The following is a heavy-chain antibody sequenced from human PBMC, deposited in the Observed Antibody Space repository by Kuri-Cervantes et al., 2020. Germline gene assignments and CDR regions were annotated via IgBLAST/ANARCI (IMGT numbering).Heavy chain of an antibody. CDR3: AREMITFGGAGGAFDI. D-gene: IGHD3-16*01. J-gene: IGHJ3*02. Sequence: GSLRLSCTVSGGSISSYYWSWIRQPPGKGLEWIGYNYYSGSTNYNPSLKSRVTISVDTSKNQFSLKLSSVTAADTAVYYCAREMITFGGAGGAFDIWGQGTMVTVSS. CDR2: NYYSGST. CDR1: GGSISSYY. V-gene: IGHV4-59*01.